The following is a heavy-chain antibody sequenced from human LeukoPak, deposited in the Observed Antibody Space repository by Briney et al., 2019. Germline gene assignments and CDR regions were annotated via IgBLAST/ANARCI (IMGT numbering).Heavy chain of an antibody. D-gene: IGHD2-15*01. CDR1: GYSISSGYY. Sequence: PSETLSLTCTVSGYSISSGYYWGWIRQPPGKGLEWIGSIYHSGSTYYNPSLKSRVTISVDTSKNQFSLKLSSVTAADTAVYYCARASLWQLTDYWGQGTLVTVSS. J-gene: IGHJ4*02. CDR2: IYHSGST. CDR3: ARASLWQLTDY. V-gene: IGHV4-38-2*02.